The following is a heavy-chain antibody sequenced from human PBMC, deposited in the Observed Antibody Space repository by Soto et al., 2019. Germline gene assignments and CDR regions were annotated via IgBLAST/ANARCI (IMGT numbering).Heavy chain of an antibody. J-gene: IGHJ5*01. D-gene: IGHD1-1*01. Sequence: SETLSLTCTLSGGSVRAPDWWNLVLESRHKGLEWIAEVHISGHSNYNPSLRSRVSVSIDSSKNQFYLNLNSVTAADTAIYYCARVRQGCSANNCYFDPWGQGTQVTVSS. CDR3: ARVRQGCSANNCYFDP. V-gene: IGHV4-4*02. CDR2: VHISGHS. CDR1: GGSVRAPDW.